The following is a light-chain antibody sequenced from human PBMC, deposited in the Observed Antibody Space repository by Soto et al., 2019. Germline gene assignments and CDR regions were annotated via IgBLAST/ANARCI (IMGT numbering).Light chain of an antibody. CDR3: QQYGSSPWT. CDR1: QSVPSRY. V-gene: IGKV3-20*01. J-gene: IGKJ1*01. CDR2: GAS. Sequence: EIVLTQSPGTLSLSPGERATLSCRASQSVPSRYLAWYQQKPGQAPRLLIYGASSRATGIPDRFSGSGAGTDFTLTNSRLEPEDFAVYYCQQYGSSPWTFGHGTKVEIK.